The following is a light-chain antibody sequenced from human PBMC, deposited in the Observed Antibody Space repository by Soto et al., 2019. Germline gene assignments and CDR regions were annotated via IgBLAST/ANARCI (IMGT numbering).Light chain of an antibody. V-gene: IGLV1-40*01. CDR2: ITT. Sequence: QSVLTQPPSVSGAPGQRVTISCSGSSSNIGAGYDVHWYQQVPGTAPKLLIYITTNRPSGVPDRFSGSKSGTSASLAITGLQAEDEADYYCQSYDDSLSGHVVFGGGTKL. CDR1: SSNIGAGYD. CDR3: QSYDDSLSGHVV. J-gene: IGLJ2*01.